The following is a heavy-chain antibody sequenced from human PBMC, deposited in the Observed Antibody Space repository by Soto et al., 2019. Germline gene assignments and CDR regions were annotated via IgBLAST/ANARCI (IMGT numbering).Heavy chain of an antibody. J-gene: IGHJ4*02. V-gene: IGHV3-23*01. Sequence: EVQLLESGGGLVQPGGSLTLSCATSGFTFSSYAMVWVRQAAEKGLEWVASISNNGDTSYYADSVKGRFTISRGNSENPLYLQMNGLSADDPALYFCAKSRVFIGAIVTLLDSWGQGTQVTVSS. D-gene: IGHD3-16*02. CDR3: AKSRVFIGAIVTLLDS. CDR1: GFTFSSYA. CDR2: ISNNGDTS.